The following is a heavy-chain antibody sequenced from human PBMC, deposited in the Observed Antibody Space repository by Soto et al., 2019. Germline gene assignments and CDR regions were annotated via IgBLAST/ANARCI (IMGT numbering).Heavy chain of an antibody. D-gene: IGHD6-13*01. J-gene: IGHJ4*02. CDR1: GFSFSDYE. CDR3: ARDRAAGGY. V-gene: IGHV3-48*03. Sequence: EVQLVESGGGLAQPGGSLRLSCVASGFSFSDYEMNWVRQAPGKGLEWVAYISSGGSTTHYADSVRGRFTVSRDNAWKSLYLQMNTLSVGDTALYYCARDRAAGGYWGQGTLVTVSS. CDR2: ISSGGSTT.